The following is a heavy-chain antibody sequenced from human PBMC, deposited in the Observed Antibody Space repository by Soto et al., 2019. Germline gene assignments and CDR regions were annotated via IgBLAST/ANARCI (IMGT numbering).Heavy chain of an antibody. D-gene: IGHD7-27*01. CDR2: IYYNGNT. V-gene: IGHV4-59*11. Sequence: LETLSLTCTVSGGSISNHYLSWIRQPPGKGLEWIGYIYYNGNTNYNPSLKSRVTMSVDTSKNQISLKLSSVTAADTAVYYCARANWYSEYWGQGTLVTVSS. J-gene: IGHJ4*02. CDR1: GGSISNHY. CDR3: ARANWYSEY.